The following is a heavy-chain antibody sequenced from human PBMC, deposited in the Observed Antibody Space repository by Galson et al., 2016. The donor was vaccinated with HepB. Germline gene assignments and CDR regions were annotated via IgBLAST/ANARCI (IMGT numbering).Heavy chain of an antibody. Sequence: SLRLSCAAPGFTLSSNTLHWVRQAPGKGLEWVAFISYDGKNTDYADFVKGRFTISLDNSRNTVYLQMNSLTFEDTALYFCARDLGLGVVSTATYFYGLGVWGRGTTVIVSS. CDR2: ISYDGKNT. CDR3: ARDLGLGVVSTATYFYGLGV. CDR1: GFTLSSNT. V-gene: IGHV3-30*04. D-gene: IGHD2-21*02. J-gene: IGHJ6*02.